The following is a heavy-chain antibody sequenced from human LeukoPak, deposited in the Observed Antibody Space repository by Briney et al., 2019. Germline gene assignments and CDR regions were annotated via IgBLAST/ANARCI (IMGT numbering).Heavy chain of an antibody. CDR3: ARDVRALRPHNYFDY. CDR2: IWYDGSNK. J-gene: IGHJ4*02. D-gene: IGHD4-17*01. CDR1: GFTFSSYG. Sequence: GGSLRLSCAASGFTFSSYGMHWVRQAPGKGLEWVAVIWYDGSNKYYADSVKGRFTISRDNSKNTLYLQMNSLRAEDTAVYYCARDVRALRPHNYFDYWGQGTLVTVSS. V-gene: IGHV3-33*01.